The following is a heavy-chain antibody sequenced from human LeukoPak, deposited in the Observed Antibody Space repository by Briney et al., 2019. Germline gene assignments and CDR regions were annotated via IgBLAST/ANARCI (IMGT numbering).Heavy chain of an antibody. Sequence: VASVKVPCKASGYTFTSYGISWVREAPGQALEWMGWISAYNGNTNYAQKLQGRVTMTTDTSTSTAYMELRSLRSDDTAVYYCAREAAAGVDYWGQGTLVTVSS. V-gene: IGHV1-18*01. CDR1: GYTFTSYG. CDR2: ISAYNGNT. J-gene: IGHJ4*02. CDR3: AREAAAGVDY. D-gene: IGHD6-13*01.